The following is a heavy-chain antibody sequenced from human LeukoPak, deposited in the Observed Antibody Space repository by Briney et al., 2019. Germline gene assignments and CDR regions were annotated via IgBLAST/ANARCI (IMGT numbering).Heavy chain of an antibody. CDR3: AKGAGSAWFDP. D-gene: IGHD1-26*01. Sequence: PSETLSLTCTVSGGSISGYYWSWIRQPPGKELEWIGYIYESGSTDYNPSLRSRVTISVDTSKNQFSLKLSSVTAADTAVYYCAKGAGSAWFDPWGQGTLVTVSS. V-gene: IGHV4-4*09. CDR2: IYESGST. J-gene: IGHJ5*02. CDR1: GGSISGYY.